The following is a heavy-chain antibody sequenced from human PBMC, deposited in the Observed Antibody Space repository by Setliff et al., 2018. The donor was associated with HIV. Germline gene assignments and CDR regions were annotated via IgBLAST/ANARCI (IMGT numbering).Heavy chain of an antibody. V-gene: IGHV4-38-2*02. CDR3: AREGGYSNYGNFDY. Sequence: PSETLSLTCGVSGYSISSGYHWDWIRQPPGKGLEWIGSVYHSGSTNYNPSLKSRVTISVDTSKNHFSLKLNSVTAADTAVYYCAREGGYSNYGNFDYWGQGTLVTVSS. CDR2: VYHSGST. D-gene: IGHD4-4*01. J-gene: IGHJ4*02. CDR1: GYSISSGYH.